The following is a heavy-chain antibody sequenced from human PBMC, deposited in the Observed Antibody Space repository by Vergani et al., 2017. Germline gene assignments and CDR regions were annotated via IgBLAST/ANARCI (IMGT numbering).Heavy chain of an antibody. V-gene: IGHV3-73*01. J-gene: IGHJ4*02. CDR3: TSPRLNWNDAENDY. CDR2: IRSKANSYAT. D-gene: IGHD1-1*01. CDR1: GFTFSGSA. Sequence: EVQLVESGGGLVQPGGSLKLSCAASGFTFSGSAMHWVRQASGKGLEWVGRIRSKANSYATAYAASVKGRFTISRDDSKNTAYLQMNSLKTEDTAVYYCTSPRLNWNDAENDYWGQGTLVTVSS.